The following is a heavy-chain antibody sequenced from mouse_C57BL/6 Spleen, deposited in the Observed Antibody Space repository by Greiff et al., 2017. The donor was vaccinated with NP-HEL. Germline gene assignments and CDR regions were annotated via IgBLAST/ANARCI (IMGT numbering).Heavy chain of an antibody. CDR3: ASTTVVEGYFDY. D-gene: IGHD1-1*01. CDR2: IYPGDGDT. J-gene: IGHJ2*01. CDR1: GYAFSSSW. Sequence: QVQLQQSGPELVKPGASVKISCKASGYAFSSSWMNWVKQRPGKGLEWIGRIYPGDGDTNYNGKFKGKATLTADKSSSTAYMQLSSLTSEDSAVYFCASTTVVEGYFDYWGQGTTLTVSS. V-gene: IGHV1-82*01.